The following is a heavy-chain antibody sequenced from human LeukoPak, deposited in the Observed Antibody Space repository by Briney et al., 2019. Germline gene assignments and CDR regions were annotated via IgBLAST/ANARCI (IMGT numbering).Heavy chain of an antibody. Sequence: SSETLSLTCTVSGGPVSSGTYYWNWIRQPPGKGLEWIGYIYYSGSTNYNPSLKSRVTISVDTSKNQFSLKLSSVTAADTAVYYCASVLGGSFLAFDIWGQGTMVTVSS. D-gene: IGHD1-26*01. CDR3: ASVLGGSFLAFDI. V-gene: IGHV4-61*01. CDR2: IYYSGST. CDR1: GGPVSSGTYY. J-gene: IGHJ3*02.